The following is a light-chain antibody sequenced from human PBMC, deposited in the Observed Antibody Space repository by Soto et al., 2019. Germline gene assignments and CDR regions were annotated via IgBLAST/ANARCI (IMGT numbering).Light chain of an antibody. CDR3: QQSYSNPWT. CDR2: AAS. J-gene: IGKJ1*01. CDR1: QGVSTS. Sequence: AIRMTQSPSSLSASTGDRVTIACRASQGVSTSLAWYQLKPGKAPKLLIYAASTLQSEVPSRFSGSGSGTDFTLTISSLQPEDFATYYCQQSYSNPWTFGQGTKVDIK. V-gene: IGKV1-8*01.